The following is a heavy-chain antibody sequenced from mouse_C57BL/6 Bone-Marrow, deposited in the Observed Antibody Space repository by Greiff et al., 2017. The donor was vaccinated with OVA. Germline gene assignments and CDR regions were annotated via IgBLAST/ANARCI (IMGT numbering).Heavy chain of an antibody. CDR3: ARYDYGYAMDY. J-gene: IGHJ4*01. D-gene: IGHD2-4*01. CDR2: IWRGGST. V-gene: IGHV2-2*01. CDR1: GFSLTSYG. Sequence: QVQLKESGPGLVQPSQSLSITCTVSGFSLTSYGVHWVRPSPGKGLAWLGVIWRGGSTDYNAAFISRLSISKDNSKSQVFFKMNSLQADDTAIYYCARYDYGYAMDYWGQGTSVTVSS.